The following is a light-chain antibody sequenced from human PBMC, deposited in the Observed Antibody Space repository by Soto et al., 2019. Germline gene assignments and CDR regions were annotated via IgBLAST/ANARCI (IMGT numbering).Light chain of an antibody. CDR2: GAS. CDR1: QGISSF. V-gene: IGKV1-9*01. Sequence: IQLTQSPSSLSASVGDRVTITCRASQGISSFLAWYQQKPGRAPKLRIYGASTLQSGVPSRFSGSGSGTDFTLTISSLQPEDFATYYCQQLNSFPIAFGPGTKVEIQ. J-gene: IGKJ3*01. CDR3: QQLNSFPIA.